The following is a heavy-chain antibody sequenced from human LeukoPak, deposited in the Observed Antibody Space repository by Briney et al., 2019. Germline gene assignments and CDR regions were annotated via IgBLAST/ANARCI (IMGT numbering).Heavy chain of an antibody. D-gene: IGHD3-22*01. CDR3: ARKFQYYYDSRRMDDAFDI. Sequence: GGSLRLSCAASGFTFSSYSMNRVRQAPGKGLEWVSSISSSSSYIYYADSVKGRFTISRDNAKNSLYLQMNSLRAEDTAVYYCARKFQYYYDSRRMDDAFDIWGQGTMVTVSS. J-gene: IGHJ3*02. CDR1: GFTFSSYS. V-gene: IGHV3-21*01. CDR2: ISSSSSYI.